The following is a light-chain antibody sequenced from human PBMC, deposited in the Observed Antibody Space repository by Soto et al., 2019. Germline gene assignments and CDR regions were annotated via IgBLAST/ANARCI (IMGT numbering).Light chain of an antibody. CDR2: DAS. V-gene: IGKV3-11*01. Sequence: EIVLTQSPATLSLSPGERATLSCRASQSVSSYLAWYQQKPGQAPRLLIYDASNKATGIPARFSGSGSGTDFTHTISSLEAEDFAVYYCQQRSNWPPSWTFGQGTRVEIK. CDR1: QSVSSY. J-gene: IGKJ1*01. CDR3: QQRSNWPPSWT.